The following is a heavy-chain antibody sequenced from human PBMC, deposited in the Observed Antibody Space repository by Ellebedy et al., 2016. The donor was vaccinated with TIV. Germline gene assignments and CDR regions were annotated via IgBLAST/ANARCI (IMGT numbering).Heavy chain of an antibody. CDR3: GTVATTFDY. CDR1: GFTFRSYP. Sequence: GESLKISCAASGFTFRSYPMNWVRQAPGKGLEWVSAISDTGGNTYYADSVKGRFTISRDNSKNTLYLQMNSLRAEDTAVYFCGTVATTFDYWGQGTLVTVSS. J-gene: IGHJ4*02. CDR2: ISDTGGNT. V-gene: IGHV3-23*01. D-gene: IGHD5-24*01.